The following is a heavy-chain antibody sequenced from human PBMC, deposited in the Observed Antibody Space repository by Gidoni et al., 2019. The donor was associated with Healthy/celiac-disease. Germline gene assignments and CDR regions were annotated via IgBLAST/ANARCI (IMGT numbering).Heavy chain of an antibody. D-gene: IGHD6-6*01. J-gene: IGHJ6*03. CDR2: IYYSGSP. CDR3: ARHLEQKYSSSSVRHYYYYMDV. CDR1: GVSISSSRYY. Sequence: QLQLQEPGPGLVKPSETLSLTCTVSGVSISSSRYYWAWFRQPPGKGLEWIGSIYYSGSPYYNPSLKSRVTISVDTAKNQFSLKLSSVTAADTAVYYCARHLEQKYSSSSVRHYYYYMDVWGKWTTVTVSS. V-gene: IGHV4-39*01.